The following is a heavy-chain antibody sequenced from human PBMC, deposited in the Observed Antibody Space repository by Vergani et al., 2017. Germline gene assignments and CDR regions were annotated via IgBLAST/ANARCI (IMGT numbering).Heavy chain of an antibody. CDR1: GGSISSYH. Sequence: QVQLQESGPGLVKPSETLSLTCTVSGGSISSYHWSWIRQPPGKGLEWIGYIYYSGSTNYNPSLKSRVTISVDTSKNQFSLKLSSVTAADTAVYYCARDNYDILTGYYTDYYYYYMDVWGKGTTVTVSS. V-gene: IGHV4-59*01. J-gene: IGHJ6*03. CDR2: IYYSGST. D-gene: IGHD3-9*01. CDR3: ARDNYDILTGYYTDYYYYYMDV.